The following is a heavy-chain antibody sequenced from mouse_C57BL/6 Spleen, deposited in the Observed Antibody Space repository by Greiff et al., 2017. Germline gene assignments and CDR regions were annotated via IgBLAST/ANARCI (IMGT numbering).Heavy chain of an antibody. CDR2: IWSGGST. CDR3: ARGDYDYEDYAMDY. V-gene: IGHV2-2*01. Sequence: VMLVESGPGLVQPSQSLSITCTVSGFSLTSYGVHWVRQSPGKGLEWLGVIWSGGSTDYNAAFISRLSISKDNSKSQVFFKMNSLQADDTAIYYCARGDYDYEDYAMDYWGQGTSVTVSS. CDR1: GFSLTSYG. J-gene: IGHJ4*01. D-gene: IGHD2-4*01.